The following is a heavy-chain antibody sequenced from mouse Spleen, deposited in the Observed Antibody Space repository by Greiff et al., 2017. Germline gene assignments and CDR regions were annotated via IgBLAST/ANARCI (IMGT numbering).Heavy chain of an antibody. Sequence: VMLVESGPGLVAPSQSLSITCTVSGFSLTSYGVHWVRQPPGKGLEWLGVIWAGGSTNYNSALMSRLSISKDNSKSQVFLKMNSLQTDDTAMYYCARDRTYYGNYYAMDYWGQGTSVTVSS. CDR2: IWAGGST. J-gene: IGHJ4*01. CDR1: GFSLTSYG. CDR3: ARDRTYYGNYYAMDY. V-gene: IGHV2-9*02. D-gene: IGHD2-10*01.